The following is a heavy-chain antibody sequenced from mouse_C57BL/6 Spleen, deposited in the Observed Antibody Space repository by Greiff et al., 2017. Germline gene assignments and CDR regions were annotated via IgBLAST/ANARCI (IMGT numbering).Heavy chain of an antibody. J-gene: IGHJ2*01. D-gene: IGHD1-1*01. Sequence: VQLKQSGAELVKPGASVKLSCTASGFNIKDYYMHWVKQRTEQGLEWIGRIDPEDGETKYAPKFQGKATLTADTSSNTAYLQLSSLTSEDTAVYYCARSGIGIYYYGSSFDYGGQGTTLTVSS. CDR2: IDPEDGET. V-gene: IGHV14-2*01. CDR3: ARSGIGIYYYGSSFDY. CDR1: GFNIKDYY.